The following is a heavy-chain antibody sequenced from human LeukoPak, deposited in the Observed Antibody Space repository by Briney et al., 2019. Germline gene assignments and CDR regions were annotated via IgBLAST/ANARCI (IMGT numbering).Heavy chain of an antibody. V-gene: IGHV4-4*07. CDR1: GGSMINNY. Sequence: SETLSLTCTVSGGSMINNYWTWIRQPAGKGLEWIGRIYISGSSYFNPSLRSRVTMSADTSKNQFSLKLSSVTAADTAVYFCARVGREWFDPWGQGTLVTVSS. CDR2: IYISGSS. CDR3: ARVGREWFDP. J-gene: IGHJ5*02.